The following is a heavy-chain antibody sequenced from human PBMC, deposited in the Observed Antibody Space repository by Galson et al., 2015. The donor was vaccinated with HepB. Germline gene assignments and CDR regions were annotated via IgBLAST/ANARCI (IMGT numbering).Heavy chain of an antibody. Sequence: LSLTCTVSGGSISTSSYYWDWIRQPPGKGLEWIGSIYYSGSIYYNPSLKSRVTISVDTSKNQFSLKLTSVNAADTAMYYCARQSVLQRGLIGKWFDRWGQGTLVAVSS. V-gene: IGHV4-39*01. J-gene: IGHJ5*02. CDR1: GGSISTSSYY. D-gene: IGHD2/OR15-2a*01. CDR2: IYYSGSI. CDR3: ARQSVLQRGLIGKWFDR.